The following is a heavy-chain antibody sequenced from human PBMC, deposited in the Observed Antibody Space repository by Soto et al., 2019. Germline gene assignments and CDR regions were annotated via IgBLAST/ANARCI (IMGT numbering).Heavy chain of an antibody. J-gene: IGHJ4*02. CDR2: ISSSSSYI. CDR3: ARDKPGYDILTGYYPSGLDY. CDR1: GFTFSSYS. V-gene: IGHV3-21*01. Sequence: EVQLVESGGGLVKPGGSVRLSCAASGFTFSSYSRNWVRQAPGKGLEWVSSISSSSSYIYYADSVKGRFTISRDNAKNSLYLQMNSLRAEDTAVYYCARDKPGYDILTGYYPSGLDYWGQGTLVTVSS. D-gene: IGHD3-9*01.